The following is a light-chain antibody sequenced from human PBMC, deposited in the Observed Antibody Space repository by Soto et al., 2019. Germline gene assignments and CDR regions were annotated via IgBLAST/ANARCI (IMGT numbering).Light chain of an antibody. CDR3: MQGTRWVWT. CDR2: TVS. V-gene: IGKV2-30*01. CDR1: QSLVSSDGNTY. J-gene: IGKJ1*01. Sequence: DVVMTQSPLSLHVTLGQPASVSCRSSQSLVSSDGNTYLSWFPQRPGQSPRRLIYTVSNRDSGVPDRFSGSVSGTDFTPRISRVEADDVGFYYCMQGTRWVWTVGQGIKV.